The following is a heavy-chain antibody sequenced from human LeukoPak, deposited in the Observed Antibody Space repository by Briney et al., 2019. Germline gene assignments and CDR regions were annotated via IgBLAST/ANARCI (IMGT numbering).Heavy chain of an antibody. D-gene: IGHD3-16*02. CDR2: ISTSGST. CDR3: ASPRSSYRYTFDY. Sequence: PSETLSLTRAVSAASISNYYWSWIRQAPGKGLEWIGYISTSGSTNYNPSLKSRVSISLDTSKNRFSLNLNFVTAADTAVYYCASPRSSYRYTFDYWGQGALVTVSS. CDR1: AASISNYY. J-gene: IGHJ4*02. V-gene: IGHV4-4*09.